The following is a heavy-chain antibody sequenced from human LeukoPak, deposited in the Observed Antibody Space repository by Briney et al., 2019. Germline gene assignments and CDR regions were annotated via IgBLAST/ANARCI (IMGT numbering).Heavy chain of an antibody. J-gene: IGHJ4*02. CDR2: IYYTGST. Sequence: SETLSLTCTVSGGSISSSSYYWGWIRQPPGKGLEWIGTIYYTGSTYYNPSLKSRVTISVDTSKNQCSLKVTSVTAADTAVYYCARRRGWYPVDYWGQGTLVTVSS. D-gene: IGHD6-19*01. CDR3: ARRRGWYPVDY. CDR1: GGSISSSSYY. V-gene: IGHV4-39*01.